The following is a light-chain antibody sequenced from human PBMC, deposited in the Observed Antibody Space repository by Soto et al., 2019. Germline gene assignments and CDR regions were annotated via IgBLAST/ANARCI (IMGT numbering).Light chain of an antibody. CDR3: QQYNSYQIT. CDR1: QSISSW. Sequence: DIQMTQSPSTLSASVGDRVTITCRASQSISSWLAWYQQKPGKAPKLLIYKASSLESGVPSRFSGSGSGKEFTLTISSLQPDDFATYYCQQYNSYQITFGQGTRLEIK. J-gene: IGKJ5*01. V-gene: IGKV1-5*03. CDR2: KAS.